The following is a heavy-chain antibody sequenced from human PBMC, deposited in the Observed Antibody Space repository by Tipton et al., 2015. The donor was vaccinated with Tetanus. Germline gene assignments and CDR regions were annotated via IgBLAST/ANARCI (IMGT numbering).Heavy chain of an antibody. V-gene: IGHV4-31*03. CDR3: ARGGGNYFYYGMNV. J-gene: IGHJ6*02. CDR2: IYSPGTT. CDR1: GVSIKGGGFY. Sequence: TLSLTCSVSGVSIKGGGFYWTWIRQPPGKGLEWIGYIYSPGTTSYAPSLRGRATISFDSVKNHFSLSLSSVTAADTAMYYCARGGGNYFYYGMNVWGQGAAVTVSS.